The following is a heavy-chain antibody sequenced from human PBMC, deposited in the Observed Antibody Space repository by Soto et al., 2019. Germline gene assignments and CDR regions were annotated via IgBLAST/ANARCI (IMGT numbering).Heavy chain of an antibody. CDR3: ARLYCSATSCYSVGAFDI. J-gene: IGHJ3*02. Sequence: RRLSCAASGFTFSSYGMHWVRQAPGKGLEWVALIWFDGSDKYYTESVKGRFTISRDNSKSTLYLQMNSLRAEDTALYYCARLYCSATSCYSVGAFDIRGPGTMVTVSS. CDR2: IWFDGSDK. D-gene: IGHD2-2*01. V-gene: IGHV3-33*01. CDR1: GFTFSSYG.